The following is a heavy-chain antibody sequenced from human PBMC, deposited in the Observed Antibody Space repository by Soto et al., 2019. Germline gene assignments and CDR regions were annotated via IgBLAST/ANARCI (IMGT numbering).Heavy chain of an antibody. CDR2: INTDGSDT. Sequence: PGGSLRLSCAASGFTFSSDWMHWVRQAPGKGLVWVSRINTDGSDTSYADSVKGRFTISRDNAKNTLYLQMNSLRAEDTAVYYCAREHYYGSGSYNYYYGMDVWGQGTTVTVSS. V-gene: IGHV3-74*01. J-gene: IGHJ6*02. CDR1: GFTFSSDW. D-gene: IGHD3-10*01. CDR3: AREHYYGSGSYNYYYGMDV.